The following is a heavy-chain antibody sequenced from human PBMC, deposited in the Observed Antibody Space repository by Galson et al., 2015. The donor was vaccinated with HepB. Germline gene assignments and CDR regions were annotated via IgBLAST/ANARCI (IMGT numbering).Heavy chain of an antibody. CDR1: GFTFSSYG. J-gene: IGHJ6*02. D-gene: IGHD3-9*01. CDR3: AKREYYDILTGYLNYYYYGMDV. CDR2: IRYDGSNK. Sequence: SLRLSCAASGFTFSSYGMHWVRQAPGKGLEWVAFIRYDGSNKYYADSVKGRFTISRDNSKNTLYLQMNSLRAEDTAVYYCAKREYYDILTGYLNYYYYGMDVWRRGTTVTVSS. V-gene: IGHV3-30*02.